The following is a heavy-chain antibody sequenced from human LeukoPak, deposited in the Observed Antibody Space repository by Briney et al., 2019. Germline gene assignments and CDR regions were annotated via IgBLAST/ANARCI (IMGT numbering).Heavy chain of an antibody. Sequence: GGSLRLSCAASGVTFSTYAMSWVRQAPGKGLEWVAFIRYDGSNKYYADSVKGRFTISRDNSKNTLYLQMNSLRAEDTAVYYCAKEVLGWFDPWGQGTLVTVSS. CDR3: AKEVLGWFDP. V-gene: IGHV3-30*02. J-gene: IGHJ5*02. D-gene: IGHD3-10*01. CDR1: GVTFSTYA. CDR2: IRYDGSNK.